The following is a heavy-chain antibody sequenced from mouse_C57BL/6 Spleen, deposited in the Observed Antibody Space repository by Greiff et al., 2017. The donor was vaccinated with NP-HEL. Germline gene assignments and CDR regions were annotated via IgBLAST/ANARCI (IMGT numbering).Heavy chain of an antibody. J-gene: IGHJ2*01. CDR3: ARSSAPPDGYYLYYFDY. V-gene: IGHV1-39*01. CDR1: GYSFTDYN. CDR2: INPNYGTT. D-gene: IGHD2-3*01. Sequence: EVQLQQSGPELVKPGASVKISCKASGYSFTDYNMNWVKQSNGKSLEWIGVINPNYGTTSYNQKFKGKATLTVDQSSSTAYMQLNSLTSEDSAVYYCARSSAPPDGYYLYYFDYWGQGTTLTVSS.